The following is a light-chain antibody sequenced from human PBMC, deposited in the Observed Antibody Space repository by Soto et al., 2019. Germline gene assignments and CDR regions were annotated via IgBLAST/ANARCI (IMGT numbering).Light chain of an antibody. CDR1: SSDVGGYNY. Sequence: QSALTQPASVSGSPGQSITISCTGTSSDVGGYNYGSWYQQHPGKAPKLIIYEVSNRPSGVSNRFSGSKSGNTAALTVSGLQAEDEADYYCSSYSSVTTLWVFGGGTKPTVL. CDR3: SSYSSVTTLWV. V-gene: IGLV2-14*01. J-gene: IGLJ3*02. CDR2: EVS.